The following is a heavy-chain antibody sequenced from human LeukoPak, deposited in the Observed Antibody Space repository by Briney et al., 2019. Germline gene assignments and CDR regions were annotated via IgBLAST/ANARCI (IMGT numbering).Heavy chain of an antibody. J-gene: IGHJ4*02. CDR3: ARVGSTASGREEGFDY. D-gene: IGHD3-10*01. V-gene: IGHV4-59*01. CDR1: GASISSSY. Sequence: SETLSLTCTVSGASISSSYWSWIRQPPGKGLEWIGYIYYSGTTKYNPSLKSRVTISVDTSKNQFSLKVNSVAAADTAVYYCARVGSTASGREEGFDYWGQGTLVTVSS. CDR2: IYYSGTT.